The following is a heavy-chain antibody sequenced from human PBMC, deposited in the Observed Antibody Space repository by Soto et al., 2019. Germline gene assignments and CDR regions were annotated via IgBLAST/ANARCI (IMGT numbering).Heavy chain of an antibody. V-gene: IGHV1-69*06. Sequence: ASVKVSCKASGCTFSSYAISWVRQAPGQGREWMGGITPIFGAANYAQKFQGRVTITADKSTSTAYMELSSLRSEDTAVYYCARLGRDGYNYWDFKHLGQGTLVTVSS. J-gene: IGHJ1*01. CDR2: ITPIFGAA. CDR1: GCTFSSYA. CDR3: ARLGRDGYNYWDFKH. D-gene: IGHD5-12*01.